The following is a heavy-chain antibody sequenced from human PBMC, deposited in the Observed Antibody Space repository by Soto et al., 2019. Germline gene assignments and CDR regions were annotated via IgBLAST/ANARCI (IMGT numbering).Heavy chain of an antibody. V-gene: IGHV1-8*01. CDR3: ARYFNPLDV. J-gene: IGHJ6*02. CDR2: MSPSTGNT. CDR1: GYTFTYYD. D-gene: IGHD3-9*01. Sequence: ASVKVTCKASGYTFTYYDINWVRQAPGQGLEWMGWMSPSTGNTGYAQKFQARVTMTANTAISTAYMELSSLTYDDSAIYYCARYFNPLDVWGQGTTVTVSS.